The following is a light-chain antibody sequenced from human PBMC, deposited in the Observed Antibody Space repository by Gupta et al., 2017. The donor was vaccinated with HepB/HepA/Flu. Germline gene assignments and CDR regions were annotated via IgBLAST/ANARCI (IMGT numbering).Light chain of an antibody. J-gene: IGKJ1*01. CDR2: AAS. CDR1: QSISSY. V-gene: IGKV1-39*01. CDR3: KQSDSTPKT. Sequence: DIQKTQYPSSLSASVGDRVTITYRASQSISSYLNWYQQKPGKAPKLLIYAASSLQSGVPSRFSDSGSGTDFTLTISSLQPEDFATYYCKQSDSTPKTFGQGTKVEIK.